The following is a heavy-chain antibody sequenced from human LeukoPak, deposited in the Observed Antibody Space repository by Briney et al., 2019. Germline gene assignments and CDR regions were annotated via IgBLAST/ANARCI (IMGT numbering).Heavy chain of an antibody. Sequence: SVKVSCKASGFTFSNSAIQWVRQARGQRLEWIGWIVVGSDSTKYAQKFQERVSITRDMSTSTVYMELSSLRSEDTAVYYCTAEIYRGHVYSYYYGMDVWGQGTTVTVFS. CDR3: TAEIYRGHVYSYYYGMDV. CDR2: IVVGSDST. J-gene: IGHJ6*02. D-gene: IGHD5-12*01. V-gene: IGHV1-58*02. CDR1: GFTFSNSA.